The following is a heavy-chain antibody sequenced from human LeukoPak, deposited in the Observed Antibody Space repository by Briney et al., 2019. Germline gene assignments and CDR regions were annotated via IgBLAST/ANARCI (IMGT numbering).Heavy chain of an antibody. Sequence: SVKVSCKASGGTFSNYAINWVRQDPGQGLEWMGEIIPMFGVPNYAQKFQGRVTLTADESTSTAYMELSSLRSEDTAVYYCVRGRVMRGTYYVAGQDALDVWGQGTMVTVSS. V-gene: IGHV1-69*01. CDR2: IIPMFGVP. D-gene: IGHD3-16*01. CDR1: GGTFSNYA. J-gene: IGHJ3*01. CDR3: VRGRVMRGTYYVAGQDALDV.